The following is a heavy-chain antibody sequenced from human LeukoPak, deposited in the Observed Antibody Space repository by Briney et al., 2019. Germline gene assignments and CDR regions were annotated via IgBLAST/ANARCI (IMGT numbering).Heavy chain of an antibody. J-gene: IGHJ4*02. CDR2: INSDGSTT. V-gene: IGHV3-74*01. D-gene: IGHD2-15*01. Sequence: GGSLRLSCAASGFXFSTYWIHWVRQVPGKGLVWVSRINSDGSTTSYADSVKGRFTISRDNAKNTLYLQMNSLRAEDTAVYYCARDYCSGGSCYYAYWGQGTLVTVPS. CDR1: GFXFSTYW. CDR3: ARDYCSGGSCYYAY.